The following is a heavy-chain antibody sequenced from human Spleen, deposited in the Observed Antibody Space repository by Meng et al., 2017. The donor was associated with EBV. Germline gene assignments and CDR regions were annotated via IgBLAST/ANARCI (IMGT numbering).Heavy chain of an antibody. D-gene: IGHD2-8*02. V-gene: IGHV4-34*01. CDR1: GGPFDGYS. CDR2: INHSGNT. J-gene: IGHJ4*02. CDR3: ATWWGKGYY. Sequence: QVESKPGGAGLLKPSETLSLTCDVYGGPFDGYSWTWIRQPPGKGLEWIGEINHSGNTNYNPSLKSRVTISVDTSKRQFSLKLTSMTAADTAVYYCATWWGKGYYWGQETLVTVSS.